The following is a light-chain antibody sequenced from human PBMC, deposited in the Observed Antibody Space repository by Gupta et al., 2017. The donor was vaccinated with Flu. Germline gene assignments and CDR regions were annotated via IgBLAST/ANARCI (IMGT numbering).Light chain of an antibody. V-gene: IGKV3-15*01. J-gene: IGKJ2*01. CDR3: QQYNNWPRT. CDR2: GAS. CDR1: QSVSSN. Sequence: EIVMTQSPVTLSVSPGERATLSCRASQSVSSNLAWYQQKPGQAPRLLMYGASTRATAIPARFSGSGYGTEFILTISSRQSEDFAVYYCQQYNNWPRTFGQGTKLEIK.